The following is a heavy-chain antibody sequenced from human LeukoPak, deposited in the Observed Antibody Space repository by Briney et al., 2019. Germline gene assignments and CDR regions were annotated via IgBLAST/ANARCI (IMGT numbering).Heavy chain of an antibody. J-gene: IGHJ4*02. Sequence: GGSLRLSCAASGFTFSSYAMSWVRQAPGKGLEWVSAISGSGGGTYYADSVKGRFTISRDNSKNTLYLQMNSLGAEDTAVYYCAKAARIGYSSSWYPDYWGQGTLVTVSS. D-gene: IGHD6-13*01. CDR3: AKAARIGYSSSWYPDY. V-gene: IGHV3-23*01. CDR1: GFTFSSYA. CDR2: ISGSGGGT.